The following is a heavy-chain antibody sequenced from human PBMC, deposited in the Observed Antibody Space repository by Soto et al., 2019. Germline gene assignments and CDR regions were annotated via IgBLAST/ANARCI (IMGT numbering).Heavy chain of an antibody. CDR1: GSTFINYG. CDR2: ISAYNGDK. J-gene: IGHJ6*02. CDR3: ARDGPHIPAIGDV. Sequence: GASVQVSCKASGSTFINYGVSWVRPAPGQGLEWMGWISAYNGDKKYAQNVQGRVTLTTDTSTSTAYMEMRTLRSDDTAAYYCARDGPHIPAIGDVWGQGTTVTVSS. D-gene: IGHD2-21*01. V-gene: IGHV1-18*01.